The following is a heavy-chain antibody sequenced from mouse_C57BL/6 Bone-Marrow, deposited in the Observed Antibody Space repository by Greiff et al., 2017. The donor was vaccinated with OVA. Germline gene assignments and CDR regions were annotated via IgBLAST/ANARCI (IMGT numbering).Heavy chain of an antibody. CDR3: ARTDGSYYFDY. CDR1: GFTFSDYG. V-gene: IGHV5-15*04. D-gene: IGHD2-3*01. Sequence: EVKLVESGGGLVQPGGSLKLSCAASGFTFSDYGMAWVRQAPRKGPEWVAFISNLAYSIYYADTVTGRFTISRENAKNTLYLEMSILRSEDTAMYYCARTDGSYYFDYWGQGTTLTVSS. CDR2: ISNLAYSI. J-gene: IGHJ2*01.